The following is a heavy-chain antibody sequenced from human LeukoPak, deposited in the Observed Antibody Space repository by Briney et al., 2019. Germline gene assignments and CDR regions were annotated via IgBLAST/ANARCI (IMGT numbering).Heavy chain of an antibody. CDR1: GFTFSSYA. CDR2: ISGSGGST. J-gene: IGHJ3*02. V-gene: IGHV3-23*01. D-gene: IGHD6-19*01. CDR3: AKDREWLVQIVYPTNAFDI. Sequence: GGSLRLSCAASGFTFSSYAMSWVRQAPGKGLEWVSAISGSGGSTYYADSVKGRFTISRDDSKNTLYLQMHSLRAEDTAVYYCAKDREWLVQIVYPTNAFDIWGQGTMVTVSS.